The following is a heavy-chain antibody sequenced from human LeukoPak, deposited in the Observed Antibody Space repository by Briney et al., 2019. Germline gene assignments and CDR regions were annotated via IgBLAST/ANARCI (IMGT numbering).Heavy chain of an antibody. CDR1: GYTFTSYG. CDR2: ISVYTNYT. D-gene: IGHD2-21*02. Sequence: ASVKPSCKASGYTFTSYGINWVRQAPGQGLEWMAWISVYTNYTNYAQKFQDRVTMTTDTSTSTAYMELRSLRSDDTAVYYCARDPTPTMYGDNTWFDPWGQGTLVIVSS. CDR3: ARDPTPTMYGDNTWFDP. V-gene: IGHV1-18*04. J-gene: IGHJ5*02.